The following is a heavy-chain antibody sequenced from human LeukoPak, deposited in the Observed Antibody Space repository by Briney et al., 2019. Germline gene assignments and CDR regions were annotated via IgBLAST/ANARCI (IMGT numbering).Heavy chain of an antibody. J-gene: IGHJ5*02. CDR3: ARGWYYYDSSGYSNWFDP. D-gene: IGHD3-22*01. Sequence: SETLSLTCTVSGGSISSYYWRWIRQPAGKGLEWIGRIYTSGSTNYNPSLKSRVTMSVDTSKNQFSLKLSSVTAADTVVYYCARGWYYYDSSGYSNWFDPWGQGTLVTVSS. CDR2: IYTSGST. V-gene: IGHV4-4*07. CDR1: GGSISSYY.